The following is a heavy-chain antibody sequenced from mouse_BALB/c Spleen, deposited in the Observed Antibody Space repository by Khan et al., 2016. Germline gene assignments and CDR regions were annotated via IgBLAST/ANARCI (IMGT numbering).Heavy chain of an antibody. Sequence: EVKLLESGGGLVQPGGSLKLFCAASGFDFSRYWMSWVRQAPGKGQEWIGEINPDSSTINYTPSLKDKFIISRDNAKNTLYLQMSKVRSEDTDLYYCAKTFWYFYVGGAGTTVTVSS. J-gene: IGHJ1*01. CDR1: GFDFSRYW. CDR3: AKTFWYFYV. V-gene: IGHV4-1*02. CDR2: INPDSSTI.